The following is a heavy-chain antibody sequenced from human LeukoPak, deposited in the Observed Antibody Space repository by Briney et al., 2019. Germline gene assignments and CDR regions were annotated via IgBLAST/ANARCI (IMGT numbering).Heavy chain of an antibody. CDR2: ISSRSIHT. CDR3: ARVFGSGSYGWVNN. CDR1: GLTFSDSY. J-gene: IGHJ4*02. Sequence: PGGSLRLSCAASGLTFSDSYMSWIRQAPGKGLEWVSYISSRSIHTNYADSVRGRFTISRDNAKSSLYLQLNSLRVEDTAVYYCARVFGSGSYGWVNNWGQGTLVTVSS. V-gene: IGHV3-11*05. D-gene: IGHD1-26*01.